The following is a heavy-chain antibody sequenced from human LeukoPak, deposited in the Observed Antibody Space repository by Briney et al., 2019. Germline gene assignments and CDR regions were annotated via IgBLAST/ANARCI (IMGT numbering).Heavy chain of an antibody. CDR1: GFTFSSYA. D-gene: IGHD3-22*01. V-gene: IGHV3-23*01. CDR3: AKYYYDSSGYYPYYFDY. Sequence: GGSLRLSCAASGFTFSSYAMSWVRQAPGKGLEWVSAISGSGGSTYYADSVKGRFTISRDNSKNTLYLQMNSLRAEDTAVYYCAKYYYDSSGYYPYYFDYWGQGTLVTVSS. J-gene: IGHJ4*02. CDR2: ISGSGGST.